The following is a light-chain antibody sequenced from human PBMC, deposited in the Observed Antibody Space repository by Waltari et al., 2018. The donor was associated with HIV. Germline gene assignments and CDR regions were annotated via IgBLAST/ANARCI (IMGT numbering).Light chain of an antibody. CDR3: NSYTISSTLGV. CDR2: EVT. Sequence: QSALTQPASVSGSPGQSITISCTGTSSDVGGYNYVSWYQQHPGKAPKLMIYEVTNRPSGVTNRFSGSTSGNTASLTISGLQAEDEADYYCNSYTISSTLGVFGGGTKLTVL. J-gene: IGLJ3*02. CDR1: SSDVGGYNY. V-gene: IGLV2-14*01.